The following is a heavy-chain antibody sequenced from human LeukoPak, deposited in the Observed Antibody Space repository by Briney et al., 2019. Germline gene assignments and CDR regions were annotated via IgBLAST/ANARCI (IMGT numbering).Heavy chain of an antibody. J-gene: IGHJ2*01. CDR3: ARAGRRYSSGRLGWYFDL. D-gene: IGHD6-19*01. CDR1: GFTVSSNY. CDR2: IYSGGST. V-gene: IGHV3-53*01. Sequence: GGSLRLSCAASGFTVSSNYMSWVRQAPGKGLEWVSVIYSGGSTYYADSVKGRFTISRDNSKNTLYLQMNSLRAEDTAVYYCARAGRRYSSGRLGWYFDLWGRGTLVTVSS.